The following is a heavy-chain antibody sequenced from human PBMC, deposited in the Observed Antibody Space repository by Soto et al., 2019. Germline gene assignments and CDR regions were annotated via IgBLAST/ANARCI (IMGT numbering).Heavy chain of an antibody. CDR3: VKGEYYYDSSGYYPFDY. V-gene: IGHV3-30*02. CDR2: IVYDGSHK. CDR1: GFTFSTYG. J-gene: IGHJ4*02. Sequence: PGGSLRLSCAASGFTFSTYGFHWVRQTPGKGLEWVAVIVYDGSHKYYADAVKGRFTISRDNSKNTLYLQMTSLRADDTAVYYCVKGEYYYDSSGYYPFDYWGQGTLVTVSS. D-gene: IGHD3-22*01.